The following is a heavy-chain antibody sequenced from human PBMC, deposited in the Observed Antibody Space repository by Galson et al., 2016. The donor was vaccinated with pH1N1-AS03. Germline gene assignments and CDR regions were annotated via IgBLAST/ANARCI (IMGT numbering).Heavy chain of an antibody. CDR2: ISGSSHYI. D-gene: IGHD4-11*01. V-gene: IGHV3-21*01. CDR1: GSSFSSDS. Sequence: SLRLSCASSGSSFSSDSMNWVRQAPGKELEWVATISGSSHYIFYEDSVKGRFTISRDNAKRSVFLQMNSLRVEDTALYYCVRDSTETTGLDVWGQGTTVTVAS. J-gene: IGHJ6*02. CDR3: VRDSTETTGLDV.